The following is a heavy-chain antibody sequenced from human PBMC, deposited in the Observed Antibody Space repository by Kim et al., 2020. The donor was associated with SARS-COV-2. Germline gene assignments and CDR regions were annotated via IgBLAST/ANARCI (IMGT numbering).Heavy chain of an antibody. CDR1: EFIFSDYE. V-gene: IGHV3-48*03. CDR3: ARETINCGGDCYDY. CDR2: IGTSAGNI. D-gene: IGHD2-21*01. Sequence: EGSLRLFCATSEFIFSDYEFNWVRQAPGKGLEWISYIGTSAGNIYYANSVKGRFTVSRDSAKNTLYLQMDSLRDEDSGVYYCARETINCGGDCYDYWGQG. J-gene: IGHJ4*02.